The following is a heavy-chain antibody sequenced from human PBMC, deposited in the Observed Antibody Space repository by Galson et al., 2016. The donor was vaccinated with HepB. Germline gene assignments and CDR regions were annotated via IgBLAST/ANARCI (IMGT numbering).Heavy chain of an antibody. Sequence: SLRLSCAASGFFFSNFVMTWVRQAPGKGLEWVSDISDNTAGTEYADSVKGRFTISRDNSKNTVYLQMNSLRGEDTALYYCAKRMSYSYYYAMDIWGQGTTVTVSS. V-gene: IGHV3-23*01. CDR2: ISDNTAGT. D-gene: IGHD2-15*01. J-gene: IGHJ6*02. CDR3: AKRMSYSYYYAMDI. CDR1: GFFFSNFV.